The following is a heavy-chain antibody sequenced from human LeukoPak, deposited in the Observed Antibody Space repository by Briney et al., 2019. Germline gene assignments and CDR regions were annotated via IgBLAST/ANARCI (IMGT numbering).Heavy chain of an antibody. CDR2: ISYDGSNK. D-gene: IGHD6-19*01. J-gene: IGHJ3*02. V-gene: IGHV3-30*18. CDR1: GFTFSSYG. Sequence: GRSLRLSCAASGFTFSSYGMYWVRQAPGKGLEWVAVISYDGSNKYYADSVKGRFTISRDNSKNTLYLQMNSLRAEDTAVYYCAKGVRWSGWYFDAFDIWGQGTMVTVSS. CDR3: AKGVRWSGWYFDAFDI.